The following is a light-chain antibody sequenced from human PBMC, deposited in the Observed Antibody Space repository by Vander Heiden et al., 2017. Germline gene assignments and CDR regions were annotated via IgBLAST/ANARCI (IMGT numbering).Light chain of an antibody. CDR3: SSYAGSNTAI. CDR1: SSDVGAYNY. J-gene: IGLJ2*01. V-gene: IGLV2-8*01. CDR2: EVT. Sequence: QSALTQPPPASGSPGPSVTISCTGTSSDVGAYNYVSWYQQHPGKAPKVMIYEVTKRPSGVPDRFSGSKSGNTASLTVSGLQAEDEADYYCSSYAGSNTAIFGGGTKLTVL.